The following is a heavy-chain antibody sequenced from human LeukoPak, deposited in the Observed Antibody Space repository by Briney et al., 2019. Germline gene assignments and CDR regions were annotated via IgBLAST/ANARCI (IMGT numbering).Heavy chain of an antibody. D-gene: IGHD4-11*01. CDR3: AREVKFDYSNYVDY. CDR1: GCTFTSYD. CDR2: MNPNSGNT. V-gene: IGHV1-8*03. J-gene: IGHJ4*02. Sequence: ASVNVSCKASGCTFTSYDINWVRQATGQGLEWMGWMNPNSGNTGYAQKFQGRVTITRNTSISTAYMELSSLRSEDTAVYYCAREVKFDYSNYVDYWGQGTLVTVSS.